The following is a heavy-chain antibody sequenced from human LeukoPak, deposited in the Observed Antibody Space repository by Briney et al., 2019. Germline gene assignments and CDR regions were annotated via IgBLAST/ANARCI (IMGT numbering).Heavy chain of an antibody. J-gene: IGHJ5*02. Sequence: PSETLSLTCTVSGGSISSHYWSWIRQPPGKGLEWIGYIYYSGSTNYNPSLKSRATISVDTSKNQFSLKLTSVTAADTAVYYCGRAYVTWIDPWGQGTLVTVSS. CDR1: GGSISSHY. V-gene: IGHV4-59*11. CDR2: IYYSGST. D-gene: IGHD2-21*02. CDR3: GRAYVTWIDP.